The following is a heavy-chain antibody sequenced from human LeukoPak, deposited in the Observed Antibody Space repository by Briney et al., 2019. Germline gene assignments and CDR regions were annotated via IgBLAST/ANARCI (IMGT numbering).Heavy chain of an antibody. Sequence: PSETLSLTCTVSGGSISSYYWSWIRQPPGKGLEWIGYIYYSGGTNYNPSLKSRVTISVDTSKNQFSLKLSSVTAADTAVYYCARDYYDSSGYNYFDYWGQGTLVTVSS. D-gene: IGHD3-22*01. V-gene: IGHV4-59*01. CDR3: ARDYYDSSGYNYFDY. CDR1: GGSISSYY. J-gene: IGHJ4*02. CDR2: IYYSGGT.